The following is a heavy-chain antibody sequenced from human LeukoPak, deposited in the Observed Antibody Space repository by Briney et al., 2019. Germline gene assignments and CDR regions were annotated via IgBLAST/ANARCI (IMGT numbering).Heavy chain of an antibody. V-gene: IGHV4-34*01. CDR1: GGSLSGYY. D-gene: IGHD4-17*01. Sequence: PSETLSLTCAVYGGSLSGYYWSWIRQPPGKGLEWIGEINHSGSTNYNPSLMSRVTISVDTSKNQFSLKLSSVTAADTAVYYCARDGVTTADTLDYWGQGTLVTVSS. J-gene: IGHJ4*02. CDR2: INHSGST. CDR3: ARDGVTTADTLDY.